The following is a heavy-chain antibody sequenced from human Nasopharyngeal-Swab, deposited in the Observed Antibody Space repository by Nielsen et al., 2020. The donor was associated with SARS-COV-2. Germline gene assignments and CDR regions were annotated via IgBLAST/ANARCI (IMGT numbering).Heavy chain of an antibody. CDR3: TRIRTNAFDI. CDR2: IRSKAYGGTT. CDR1: GFTFGDYA. V-gene: IGHV3-49*03. J-gene: IGHJ3*02. Sequence: GESLKISCTASGFTFGDYAMSWFRQAPGKGLEWVGFIRSKAYGGTTEYAASVKGRFTISRDDSKSIAYLQMNSLKTEDTAVYYCTRIRTNAFDIWGQGTVVTVSS. D-gene: IGHD2-8*01.